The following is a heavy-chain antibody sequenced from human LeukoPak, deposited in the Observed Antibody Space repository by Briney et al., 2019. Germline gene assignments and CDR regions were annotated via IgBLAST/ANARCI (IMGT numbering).Heavy chain of an antibody. V-gene: IGHV4-59*08. J-gene: IGHJ4*02. Sequence: SETLSLTCTVSGGSIRSYYWSWIRQPPGKGLEWIGYIYYSGITNYNPSLKSRVTISVDTSKNQFSLRLSSVTAADTAVYYCATWRTAKTGFDYWGQGTLVTVSS. D-gene: IGHD1-1*01. CDR2: IYYSGIT. CDR3: ATWRTAKTGFDY. CDR1: GGSIRSYY.